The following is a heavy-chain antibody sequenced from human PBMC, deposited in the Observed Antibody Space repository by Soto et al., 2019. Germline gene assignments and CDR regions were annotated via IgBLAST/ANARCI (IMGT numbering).Heavy chain of an antibody. V-gene: IGHV1-69*01. CDR1: GGIFTNNA. J-gene: IGHJ6*02. D-gene: IGHD5-18*01. Sequence: QVQVVQSGAEVKKPGSSVKVSCKVSGGIFTNNAISWVRQAPGQGLEWLGGVIPLFDTAYYAQIFRGRLKIPADGATTTAYMELSGLTSADTAVYCCATGGHNDGYNFYHGMDVWGQGTTVTVS. CDR2: VIPLFDTA. CDR3: ATGGHNDGYNFYHGMDV.